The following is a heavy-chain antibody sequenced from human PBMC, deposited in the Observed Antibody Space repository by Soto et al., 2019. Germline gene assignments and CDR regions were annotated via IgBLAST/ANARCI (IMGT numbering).Heavy chain of an antibody. CDR1: GFRSRSSA. V-gene: IGHV1-58*01. D-gene: IGHD6-19*01. CDR3: ATRIGNIGWYWLDT. Sequence: SGKRCLKSSGFRSRSSAVQWVRQARGQPLEWIGWIVLGNGNTNYAQKFQQRVTITRDMSTSTAYMEVRSLTSEDTAVYYCATRIGNIGWYWLDTWG. CDR2: IVLGNGNT. J-gene: IGHJ5*01.